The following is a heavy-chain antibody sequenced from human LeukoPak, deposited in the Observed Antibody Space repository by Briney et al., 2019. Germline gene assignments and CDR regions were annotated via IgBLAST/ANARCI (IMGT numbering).Heavy chain of an antibody. Sequence: SETLSLTCAVYGGSFSGYYWSWIRQPPGKGLEWIGEINHSGSTNYNPSLKSRVTISVDTSKNQFSLKLSSVTAADTAVYYCARDPDYGGGFDYWGQGTLDTVSS. V-gene: IGHV4-34*01. CDR1: GGSFSGYY. D-gene: IGHD4-23*01. CDR2: INHSGST. J-gene: IGHJ4*02. CDR3: ARDPDYGGGFDY.